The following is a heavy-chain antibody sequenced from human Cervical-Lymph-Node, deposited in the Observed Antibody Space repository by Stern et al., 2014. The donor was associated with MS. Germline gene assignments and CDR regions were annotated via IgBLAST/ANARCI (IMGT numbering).Heavy chain of an antibody. V-gene: IGHV1-2*06. D-gene: IGHD2-2*01. J-gene: IGHJ4*02. CDR1: GYTFTGYH. CDR3: ARDDNRIIAPAAKGFGY. CDR2: INPYRGGT. Sequence: QDQLVQSGAEVKKPGASVKVSCKASGYTFTGYHMHWVRQAPGQGLEWMGRINPYRGGTDYAEKCQGRGTMTGDQSIRPAYMELSGLRPDDTAVYYCARDDNRIIAPAAKGFGYWGQGTLVTVSS.